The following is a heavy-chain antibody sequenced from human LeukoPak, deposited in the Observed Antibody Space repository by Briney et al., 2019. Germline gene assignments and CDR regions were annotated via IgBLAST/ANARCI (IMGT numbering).Heavy chain of an antibody. CDR2: ISSGGSTI. CDR3: ARQDTAMVLYYYGMDV. Sequence: PGGSLRLSCAASGFTFSSYEMNWVRQAPGKGLEWVSYISSGGSTIYYADSVKGRFTISRDNAKNSLYLQMNSLRAEDTAVYYCARQDTAMVLYYYGMDVWGQGTTVTVSS. J-gene: IGHJ6*02. D-gene: IGHD5-18*01. V-gene: IGHV3-48*03. CDR1: GFTFSSYE.